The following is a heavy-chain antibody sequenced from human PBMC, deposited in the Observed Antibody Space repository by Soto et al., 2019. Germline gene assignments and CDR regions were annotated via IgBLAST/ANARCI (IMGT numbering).Heavy chain of an antibody. J-gene: IGHJ3*02. D-gene: IGHD3-9*01. V-gene: IGHV3-21*01. CDR3: ARPSWGDILTGYPAGPTTHRNAFDI. CDR2: ISSSSSYI. CDR1: GFTFSSYS. Sequence: PGGSLRLSCAASGFTFSSYSMNWVRQAPGKGLEWVSSISSSSSYIYYADSVKGRFTISRDNAKNSLYLQMNSLRAEDTAVYYCARPSWGDILTGYPAGPTTHRNAFDIWGQGTMVTVSS.